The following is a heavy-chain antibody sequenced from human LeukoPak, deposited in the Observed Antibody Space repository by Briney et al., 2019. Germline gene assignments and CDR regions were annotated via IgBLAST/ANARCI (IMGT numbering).Heavy chain of an antibody. CDR3: ARGVRHYDFCSGYSGAYYMDV. J-gene: IGHJ6*03. CDR1: GYTFTSYD. Sequence: ASVKVSCKASGYTFTSYDINWVRQATGQRLEWMGWMNPNSGNTGYAQKFQGRVTMTRNTSISTAYMELSSLRSEDTAVYYCARGVRHYDFCSGYSGAYYMDVWGKGTTVTVSS. D-gene: IGHD3-3*01. V-gene: IGHV1-8*01. CDR2: MNPNSGNT.